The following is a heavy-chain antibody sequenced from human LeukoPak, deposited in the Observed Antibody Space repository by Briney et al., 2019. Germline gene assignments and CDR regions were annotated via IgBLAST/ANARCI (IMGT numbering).Heavy chain of an antibody. Sequence: GGSLRLACTGSGFTFSDCDMNWVRHAPGKELEWISSISGRSSHIYYADSIKGRFTISRDNAKNSLYLQMNSLRDEDTAVYYCTRAFPPLRTAAAGDVWGQGTLVTVSS. D-gene: IGHD6-13*01. CDR2: ISGRSSHI. CDR3: TRAFPPLRTAAAGDV. J-gene: IGHJ4*02. V-gene: IGHV3-21*01. CDR1: GFTFSDCD.